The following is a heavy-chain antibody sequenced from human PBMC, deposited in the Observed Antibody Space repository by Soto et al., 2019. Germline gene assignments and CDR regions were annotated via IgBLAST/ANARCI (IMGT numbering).Heavy chain of an antibody. CDR3: ARDGSGWHPRFDY. D-gene: IGHD6-19*01. J-gene: IGHJ4*02. CDR2: ISSSSSYT. Sequence: QVQLVESGGGLVKPGGSLRLSCAASGFTFSDYYMSWIRQAPGKGLEWVSYISSSSSYTNYADSVKGRFTISRDNAKNSLYLHMNSLRAEDTAVYYCARDGSGWHPRFDYWGQGTLVTVSS. V-gene: IGHV3-11*06. CDR1: GFTFSDYY.